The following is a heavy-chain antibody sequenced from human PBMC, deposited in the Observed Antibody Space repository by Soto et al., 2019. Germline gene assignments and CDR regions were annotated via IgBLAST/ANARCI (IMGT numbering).Heavy chain of an antibody. Sequence: PSETLSLTCTVSGGSVSSGSYYWSWIRQPPGKGLEWIGNIYYSGSTNYNPSFKSRVTISADTSKNQFSLKLSSVIAADTAVYYCARDAAAAGSYYYYYGMDVWGQGTTVTVSS. V-gene: IGHV4-61*01. CDR1: GGSVSSGSYY. CDR2: IYYSGST. CDR3: ARDAAAAGSYYYYYGMDV. J-gene: IGHJ6*02. D-gene: IGHD6-13*01.